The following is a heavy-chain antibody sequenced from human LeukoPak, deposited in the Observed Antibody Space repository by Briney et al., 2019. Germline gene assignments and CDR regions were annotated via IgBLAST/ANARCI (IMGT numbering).Heavy chain of an antibody. CDR1: GGSISSGSYY. D-gene: IGHD2-21*01. CDR3: ARGGGVFDY. CDR2: IYTSRST. J-gene: IGHJ4*02. V-gene: IGHV4-61*02. Sequence: SQTLSLTCTVSGGSISSGSYYWSWIRQPAWKGLEWIGRIYTSRSTNYNPSLKSRVTISVDKSKIQFSLKLSSVTAAGTAVCYCARGGGVFDYWGQGTLVTVSS.